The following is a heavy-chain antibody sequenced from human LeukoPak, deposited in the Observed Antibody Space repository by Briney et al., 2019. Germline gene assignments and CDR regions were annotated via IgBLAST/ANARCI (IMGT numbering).Heavy chain of an antibody. D-gene: IGHD3-10*01. CDR3: ATSYGSGSYWFDP. J-gene: IGHJ5*02. Sequence: ASVKVSCKVSGYTLTELSMHWVRQVPGKGLEWMGGFDPEDGETIYAQKFQGRVTMTEDTSTDTAYMELSSLRSEDTAVYYCATSYGSGSYWFDPWGQGTLVTVSS. CDR1: GYTLTELS. CDR2: FDPEDGET. V-gene: IGHV1-24*01.